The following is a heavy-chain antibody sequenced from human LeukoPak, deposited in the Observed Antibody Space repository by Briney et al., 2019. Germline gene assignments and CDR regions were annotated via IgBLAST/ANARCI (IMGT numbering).Heavy chain of an antibody. CDR2: LSATGDYT. CDR1: GFTIRDYA. CDR3: AKKPALIKYPFDN. D-gene: IGHD2-2*01. Sequence: GGSLRLSCVGSGFTIRDYAMGWVRQAPGKGLEWVSVLSATGDYTEYADSVRGRFTISRDTSKNTLYLQMYSLRAEDTALYYCAKKPALIKYPFDNWGQGTLVTVSS. V-gene: IGHV3-23*01. J-gene: IGHJ4*02.